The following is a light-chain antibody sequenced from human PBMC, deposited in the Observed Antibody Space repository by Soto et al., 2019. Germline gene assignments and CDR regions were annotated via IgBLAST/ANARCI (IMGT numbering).Light chain of an antibody. Sequence: QSVLTQPASVSGSPGQSITISCTGTSSDVGLYDYVSWYQQHPGKAPQLMIYAVSNRPSGVSNRFSASKSGNTASLFISGLQAEDEADYYCISYTSYSSYVFGSGTKGSVL. V-gene: IGLV2-14*01. CDR3: ISYTSYSSYV. J-gene: IGLJ1*01. CDR1: SSDVGLYDY. CDR2: AVS.